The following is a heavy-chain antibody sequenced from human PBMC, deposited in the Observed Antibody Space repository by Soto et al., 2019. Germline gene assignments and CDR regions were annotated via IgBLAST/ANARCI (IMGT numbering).Heavy chain of an antibody. CDR2: IYYSGST. Sequence: SETLSLTCTVSGGSISSSSYYWGWIRQPPGKGLEWIGSIYYSGSTYYNPSLKSRVTISVDTSKNQFSLKLSSVTAADTAVYYCARLGRAKQFDPWGQGTLVTVSS. V-gene: IGHV4-39*01. J-gene: IGHJ5*02. CDR1: GGSISSSSYY. CDR3: ARLGRAKQFDP.